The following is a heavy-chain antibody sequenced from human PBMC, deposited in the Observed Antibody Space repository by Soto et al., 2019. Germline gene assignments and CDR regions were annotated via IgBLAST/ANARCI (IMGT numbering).Heavy chain of an antibody. V-gene: IGHV3-74*01. Sequence: EVQLVESGGVLVEPGGSLRLSCAASGFIFNNYWMHWFRQAPGKGLMWVSRINGDGTTTTYADSVKGRFTISRDNAKNTLDRQMNSLRAEDTAVYFCGRTYSGTYWVDYWGRGSLVTVSS. J-gene: IGHJ4*02. D-gene: IGHD1-26*01. CDR3: GRTYSGTYWVDY. CDR1: GFIFNNYW. CDR2: INGDGTTT.